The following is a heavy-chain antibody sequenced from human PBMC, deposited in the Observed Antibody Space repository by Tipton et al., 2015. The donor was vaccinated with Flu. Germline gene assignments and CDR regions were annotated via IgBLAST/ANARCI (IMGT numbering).Heavy chain of an antibody. CDR3: ARGGYNLVY. CDR1: GGSITTSY. D-gene: IGHD5-24*01. V-gene: IGHV4-4*07. CDR2: IYSSGST. J-gene: IGHJ4*02. Sequence: TLSLTCTVSGGSITTSYWSWLRQPAGKGLEWIGRIYSSGSTNYNPSLKSRVTMSVDTSKNQFSLKLNSVAAADTAVYYCARGGYNLVYWGQGTLVTVSS.